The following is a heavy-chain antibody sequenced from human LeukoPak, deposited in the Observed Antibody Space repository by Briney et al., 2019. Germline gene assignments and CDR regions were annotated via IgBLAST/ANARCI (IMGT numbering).Heavy chain of an antibody. CDR2: IYSGGST. D-gene: IGHD1-7*01. CDR1: GFTVSSNY. CDR3: ARDGGVTGTTY. V-gene: IGHV3-66*01. Sequence: GGSLRLSCAASGFTVSSNYMSWVRQAPGKGLEWVSVIYSGGSTYYADSVKGRFTISRDNSKNSLYLQMNSLRDEDTAVYYCARDGGVTGTTYWGQGTLVTVSS. J-gene: IGHJ4*02.